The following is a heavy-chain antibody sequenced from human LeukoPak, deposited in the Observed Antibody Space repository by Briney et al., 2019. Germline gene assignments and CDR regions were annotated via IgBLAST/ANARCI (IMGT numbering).Heavy chain of an antibody. CDR2: INHSGST. CDR1: GGSFSGYY. Sequence: PSETLSLTCAVYGGSFSGYYWSWIRQPPGKGLEWIGEINHSGSTNYNSSLKSRVTISVDTSKNQFSLKLSSVTAADTAVYYCARALRRMLPRGPYYFDYWGQGTLVTVSS. J-gene: IGHJ4*02. V-gene: IGHV4-34*01. D-gene: IGHD3-10*02. CDR3: ARALRRMLPRGPYYFDY.